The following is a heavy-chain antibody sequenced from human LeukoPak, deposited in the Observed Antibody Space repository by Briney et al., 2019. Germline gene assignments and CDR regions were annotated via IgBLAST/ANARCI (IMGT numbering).Heavy chain of an antibody. CDR3: AKMGGRISAAVDN. Sequence: PGGSLRLSCAASGFTFNTYAMSWARQAPGKGLEWVSGISGSGGGTYYADSVKGRFTISRDNSKSTLYLQMNSLRVEDTAVYYCAKMGGRISAAVDNWGQGTLVTVSS. CDR2: ISGSGGGT. V-gene: IGHV3-23*01. J-gene: IGHJ4*02. CDR1: GFTFNTYA. D-gene: IGHD2-2*01.